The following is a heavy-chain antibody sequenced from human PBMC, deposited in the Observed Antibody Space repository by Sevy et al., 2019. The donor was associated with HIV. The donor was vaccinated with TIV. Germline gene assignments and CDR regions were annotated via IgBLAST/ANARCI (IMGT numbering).Heavy chain of an antibody. CDR3: ARGSMILGLGDAFDI. CDR1: GFTFSNYA. CDR2: ISNDGSNK. Sequence: GGSLRLSCAASGFTFSNYAMHWVRQAPGKGLEWVAVISNDGSNKYYADSVKGRFTLSRANSKNTLFLQMNSLRPEDTSVYHCARGSMILGLGDAFDIWGRGTMVTVSS. V-gene: IGHV3-30-3*01. J-gene: IGHJ3*02. D-gene: IGHD3-16*01.